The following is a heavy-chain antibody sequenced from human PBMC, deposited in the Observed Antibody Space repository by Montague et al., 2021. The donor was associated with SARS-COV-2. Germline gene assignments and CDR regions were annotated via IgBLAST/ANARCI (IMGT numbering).Heavy chain of an antibody. CDR3: AKVTYYDILTGSIPFRYYFDY. J-gene: IGHJ4*02. CDR2: IYSGGSST. D-gene: IGHD3-9*01. V-gene: IGHV3-23*03. Sequence: SLRLSCAASGFTFSSSAMIWVRQAPGKGLEWVSVIYSGGSSTYYXDSVKGRFTISRDNSKNTLYLEMNSLRAEDTAVYYCAKVTYYDILTGSIPFRYYFDYWGQGTLVTVSS. CDR1: GFTFSSSA.